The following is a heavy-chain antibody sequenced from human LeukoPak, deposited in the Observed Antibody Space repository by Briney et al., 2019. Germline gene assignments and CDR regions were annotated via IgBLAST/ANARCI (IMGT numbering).Heavy chain of an antibody. D-gene: IGHD6-13*01. CDR1: GYTLTELS. Sequence: ASVKVSCKVSGYTLTELSMHWVRQAPGKGLEWMGGFDPEDGETIYAQKFQGRVTMTEGTSTDTAYMELSSLRSEDTVVYYCATGGDSSSPLDYWGQGTLVTVSS. J-gene: IGHJ4*02. CDR2: FDPEDGET. V-gene: IGHV1-24*01. CDR3: ATGGDSSSPLDY.